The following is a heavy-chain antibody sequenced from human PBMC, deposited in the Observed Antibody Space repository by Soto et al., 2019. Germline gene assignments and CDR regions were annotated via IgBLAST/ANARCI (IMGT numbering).Heavy chain of an antibody. Sequence: QVQLVQSGAEVKKPGASVKVSCKASGYTFTSYGISWVRQAPGQGLEWMGWISAYNGNTNYAQKLQGRVTMTTDTATSTAYMELRGRGSEDRAVYYCARQRGGDYAVDAFDIWGQGTMVTVSS. CDR1: GYTFTSYG. J-gene: IGHJ3*02. CDR2: ISAYNGNT. V-gene: IGHV1-18*01. D-gene: IGHD4-17*01. CDR3: ARQRGGDYAVDAFDI.